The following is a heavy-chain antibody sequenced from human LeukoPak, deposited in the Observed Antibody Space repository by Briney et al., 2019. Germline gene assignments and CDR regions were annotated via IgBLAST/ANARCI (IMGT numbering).Heavy chain of an antibody. J-gene: IGHJ2*01. Sequence: GSLRLSCAVSGLHFIDAWVSWVRQAPGKGLEWIGQIFHSGSTSYSPSLKSRLTISPDTSKNQFSLKPTSVTAADTAVYYCARQYNNILTGYHRRELYWYFDLWGRGTLVTVSS. V-gene: IGHV4-4*02. D-gene: IGHD3-9*01. CDR2: IFHSGST. CDR3: ARQYNNILTGYHRRELYWYFDL. CDR1: GLHFIDAW.